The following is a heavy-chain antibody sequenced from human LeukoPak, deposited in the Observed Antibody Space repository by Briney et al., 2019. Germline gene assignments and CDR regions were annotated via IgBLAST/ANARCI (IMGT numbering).Heavy chain of an antibody. V-gene: IGHV1-69*13. Sequence: ASVKVSCKASGGTFSSYAISWVRQAPGQGLEWMGGIIPIFGTANYAQKFQDRVTITADESTSTAYMELSSLRSEDTAVYYCARVTAAGYFDYWGQGTLVTVSP. D-gene: IGHD6-13*01. CDR1: GGTFSSYA. J-gene: IGHJ4*02. CDR3: ARVTAAGYFDY. CDR2: IIPIFGTA.